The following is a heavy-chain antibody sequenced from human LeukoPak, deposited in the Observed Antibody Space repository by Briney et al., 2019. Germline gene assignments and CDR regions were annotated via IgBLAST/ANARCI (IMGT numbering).Heavy chain of an antibody. CDR3: AREGRQGSPSMFDP. J-gene: IGHJ5*02. CDR2: ISAYSGNT. CDR1: GYTFTTYG. D-gene: IGHD3-10*01. V-gene: IGHV1-18*01. Sequence: ASVKVSCKASGYTFTTYGISWVRQAPGQGLEWMGGISAYSGNTNYPQKLQGRITMNTDTSTSTAYMELRSLRSDDTAMYYCAREGRQGSPSMFDPWGQGTLVTVSS.